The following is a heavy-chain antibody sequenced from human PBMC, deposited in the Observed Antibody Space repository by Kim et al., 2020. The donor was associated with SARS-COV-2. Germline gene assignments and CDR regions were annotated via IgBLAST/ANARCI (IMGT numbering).Heavy chain of an antibody. CDR2: IYYSGST. D-gene: IGHD3-10*01. V-gene: IGHV4-39*01. CDR1: GGSISSSSYY. Sequence: SETLSLTCTVSGGSISSSSYYWGWIRQPPGKGLEWIGSIYYSGSTYYNPSLKSRVAISVDTSKNQFSLKLSSVTAADTAVYYCARPVGTLDWFDPWGQGTLVTVSS. CDR3: ARPVGTLDWFDP. J-gene: IGHJ5*02.